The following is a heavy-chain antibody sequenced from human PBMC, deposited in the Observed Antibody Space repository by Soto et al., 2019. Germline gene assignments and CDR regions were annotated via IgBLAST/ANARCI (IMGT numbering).Heavy chain of an antibody. D-gene: IGHD5-18*01. Sequence: PGGSLRLSCAASGFTFSSYAMHWVRQAPGKGLEWVAVISYDGSNKYYADSVKGRFTISRDNSKNTLYLQMNSLRAEDTAVYYCARGFSGDTAMDKKLSGYFDYWGQGTLVTVSS. CDR3: ARGFSGDTAMDKKLSGYFDY. J-gene: IGHJ4*02. CDR2: ISYDGSNK. CDR1: GFTFSSYA. V-gene: IGHV3-30-3*01.